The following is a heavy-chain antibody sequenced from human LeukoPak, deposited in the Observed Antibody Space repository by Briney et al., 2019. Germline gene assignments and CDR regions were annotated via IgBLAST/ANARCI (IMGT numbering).Heavy chain of an antibody. J-gene: IGHJ4*02. CDR2: IYTSGST. D-gene: IGHD3-22*01. V-gene: IGHV4-4*07. Sequence: SETPSLTCTVSGGSISNYYWNWIRQPAGKGLEWIGRIYTSGSTNYNPSLKSRVTMSVDTSKNQFYLDLSSVTAADTAVYYCARGQQGYYYDSSGYPASFDYWGQGTLVTVSS. CDR1: GGSISNYY. CDR3: ARGQQGYYYDSSGYPASFDY.